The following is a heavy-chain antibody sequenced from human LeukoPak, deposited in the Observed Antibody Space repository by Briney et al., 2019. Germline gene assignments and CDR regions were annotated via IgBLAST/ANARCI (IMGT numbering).Heavy chain of an antibody. D-gene: IGHD3-3*01. CDR2: ISAYNGNT. Sequence: ASVTVSFKASGYTFTSYGISWVRQAPGQGLEWMGWISAYNGNTNYAQKLQGRVTMTTDTSTSTAYMELRSLRSDDTAVYYCARDLGDAIFGVVIIDWFDPWGQGTLVTVSS. CDR1: GYTFTSYG. V-gene: IGHV1-18*01. J-gene: IGHJ5*02. CDR3: ARDLGDAIFGVVIIDWFDP.